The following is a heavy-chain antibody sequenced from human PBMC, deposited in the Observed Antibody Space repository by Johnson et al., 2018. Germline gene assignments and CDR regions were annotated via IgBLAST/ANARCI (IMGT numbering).Heavy chain of an antibody. CDR3: AGLRAAGGGGYSCYGMDV. CDR2: IYPGDSET. Sequence: VQLVQSGAEVKKPGESLKISCKVSGYRISAYWIAWVRQMPGKGLEWMGIIYPGDSETRYSPSFQGQVTIPADRSTSTAYLQWNGLKASDSAIYYCAGLRAAGGGGYSCYGMDVWGQGTTVTVS. J-gene: IGHJ6*02. V-gene: IGHV5-51*01. CDR1: GYRISAYW. D-gene: IGHD2-21*01.